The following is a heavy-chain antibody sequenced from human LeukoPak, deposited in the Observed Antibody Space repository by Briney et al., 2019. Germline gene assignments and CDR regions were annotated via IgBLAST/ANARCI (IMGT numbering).Heavy chain of an antibody. CDR2: IYYSGST. CDR1: GGSISSSSYY. CDR3: ARDLGTRSGSYYYYYYMDV. D-gene: IGHD1-26*01. V-gene: IGHV4-39*07. Sequence: SETLSLTCTVSGGSISSSSYYWGWIRQPPGKGPEWIGSIYYSGSTNYNPSLKSRVTISVDTSKNQFSLKLSSVTAADTAVYYCARDLGTRSGSYYYYYYMDVWGKGTTVTVSS. J-gene: IGHJ6*03.